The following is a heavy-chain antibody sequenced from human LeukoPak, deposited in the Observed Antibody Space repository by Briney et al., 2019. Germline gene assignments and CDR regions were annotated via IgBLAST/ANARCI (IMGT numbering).Heavy chain of an antibody. J-gene: IGHJ5*02. V-gene: IGHV1-69*13. CDR1: GGTFSSYA. CDR2: IIPIFGTA. Sequence: SVKVSCKASGGTFSSYAISWVRQAPGQGLGWMGGIIPIFGTANYAQKFQGRVTITADESTSTAYMELSSLRSEDTAVYYCARGPPYGSGSYQSWRDIDIANWFDPWGQGTLVTVSS. CDR3: ARGPPYGSGSYQSWRDIDIANWFDP. D-gene: IGHD3-10*01.